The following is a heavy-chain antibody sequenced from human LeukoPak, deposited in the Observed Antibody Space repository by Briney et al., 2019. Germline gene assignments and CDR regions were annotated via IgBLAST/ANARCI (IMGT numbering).Heavy chain of an antibody. CDR2: ISGGGERT. CDR1: GIVFSNTA. Sequence: GGSLRLFCAASGIVFSNTAMNWARQSPGRGLEWVSAISGGGERTFYADSVKGRFSISRDNSKNMLYLQMNSLRADDTAIYYCGKDGGQYSSGPEFDPRGQGALATVSS. D-gene: IGHD6-19*01. J-gene: IGHJ5*02. V-gene: IGHV3-23*01. CDR3: GKDGGQYSSGPEFDP.